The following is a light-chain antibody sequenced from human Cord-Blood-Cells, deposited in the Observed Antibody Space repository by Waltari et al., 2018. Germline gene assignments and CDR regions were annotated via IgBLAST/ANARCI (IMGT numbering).Light chain of an antibody. CDR2: GVS. CDR1: RSDAGGYHY. V-gene: IGLV2-11*01. J-gene: IGLJ1*01. CDR3: CSYAGSYSYV. Sequence: QSALTQPRSVSGSPGQSVTISRPGTRSDAGGYHYVSWYQQHPGKAPKLMIYGVSKRPSGVPDRFSGSKSGNTASLTISGLQAEDEADYYCCSYAGSYSYVFGTGTKVTVL.